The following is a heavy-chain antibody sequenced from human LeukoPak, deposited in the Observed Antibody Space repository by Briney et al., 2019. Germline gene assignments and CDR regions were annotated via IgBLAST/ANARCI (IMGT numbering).Heavy chain of an antibody. Sequence: PSETLSLTCTVSGGSITDYYWSWIRQPPGKGLEWIGYIYYSVSTNYNPSLKSRVTMSVDTSKNQFSLKVSSVTAADTAVYYCARVFDSGSQAYFYYMDVWGKGTTVTISS. J-gene: IGHJ6*03. D-gene: IGHD3-10*01. CDR3: ARVFDSGSQAYFYYMDV. CDR1: GGSITDYY. V-gene: IGHV4-59*01. CDR2: IYYSVST.